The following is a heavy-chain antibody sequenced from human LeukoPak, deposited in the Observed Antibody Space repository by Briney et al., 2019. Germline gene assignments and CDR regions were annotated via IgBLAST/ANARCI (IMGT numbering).Heavy chain of an antibody. CDR1: GFTVSSNY. D-gene: IGHD6-19*01. V-gene: IGHV3-23*01. CDR2: ISGSGGST. CDR3: ATQQWLVSDFDY. Sequence: GGSLRLSCAASGFTVSSNYMSWVRQAPGKGLEWVSAISGSGGSTYYADSVKGRFTISRVNSKNTLYLQMNSLRAEDTAVYYCATQQWLVSDFDYWGQGTLVTVSS. J-gene: IGHJ4*02.